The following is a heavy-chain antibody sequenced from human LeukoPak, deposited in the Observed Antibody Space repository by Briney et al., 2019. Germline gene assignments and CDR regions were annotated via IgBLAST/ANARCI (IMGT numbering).Heavy chain of an antibody. CDR2: ISAYNGNT. V-gene: IGHV1-18*01. CDR3: AAVYGSGSYEDY. CDR1: GYTFTSYG. J-gene: IGHJ4*02. Sequence: ASVKVSCKASGYTFTSYGISWVRQAPGQGLEWMGWISAYNGNTNYAQKFQERVTITRDMSTSTAYMELSSLRSEDTAVYYCAAVYGSGSYEDYWGQGALVTVSS. D-gene: IGHD3-10*01.